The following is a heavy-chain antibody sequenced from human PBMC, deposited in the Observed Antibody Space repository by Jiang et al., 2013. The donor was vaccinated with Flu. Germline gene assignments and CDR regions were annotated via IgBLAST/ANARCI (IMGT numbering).Heavy chain of an antibody. CDR1: GFTFSYYA. CDR2: IRFNGADK. D-gene: IGHD3-9*01. Sequence: RLSCEASGFTFSYYAMYWVRQAPGKGLEWVASIRFNGADKYYAESVKGRFTISRDNSKNTLYLQMNNLRPEDTSVYYCATLRGSSYDTYLADYWGQGTLVTVSP. J-gene: IGHJ4*02. CDR3: ATLRGSSYDTYLADY. V-gene: IGHV3-30*02.